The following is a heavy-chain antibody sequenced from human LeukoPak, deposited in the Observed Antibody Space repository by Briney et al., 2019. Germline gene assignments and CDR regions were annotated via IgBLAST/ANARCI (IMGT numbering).Heavy chain of an antibody. CDR3: ARVLRYSSGWYFVFGY. D-gene: IGHD6-19*01. CDR1: GYTFTSYY. CDR2: INPSGGST. J-gene: IGHJ4*02. Sequence: EASVKVSCKASGYTFTSYYMHWGRQAPGQGLEWMGIINPSGGSTSYAQKFQGRVTMTRDTSTSTVYMELSSLRSEDTAVYYCARVLRYSSGWYFVFGYWGQGTRVTVPS. V-gene: IGHV1-46*01.